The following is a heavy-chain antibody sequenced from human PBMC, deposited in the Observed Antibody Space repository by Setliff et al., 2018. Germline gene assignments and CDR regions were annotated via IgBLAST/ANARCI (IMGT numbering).Heavy chain of an antibody. CDR2: IYTGGST. Sequence: SETLSLTCTVSGGSISSSSYYWGWIRQPPGKGLEWIGYIYTGGSTNYNPSLKSRVTISLDTSKNQFSLKLSFVTAADTAVYYCARERSYYYDSSGFYYEGRHFDYWGQGTLVTVSS. CDR3: ARERSYYYDSSGFYYEGRHFDY. D-gene: IGHD3-22*01. V-gene: IGHV4-61*05. CDR1: GGSISSSSYY. J-gene: IGHJ4*02.